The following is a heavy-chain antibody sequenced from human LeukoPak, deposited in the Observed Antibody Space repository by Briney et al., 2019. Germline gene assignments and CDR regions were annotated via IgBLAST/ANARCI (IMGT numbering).Heavy chain of an antibody. V-gene: IGHV3-23*01. J-gene: IGHJ4*02. D-gene: IGHD1-7*01. CDR2: ISGSGGST. Sequence: GGSLRLSCAAPGFTFSSYAMSWVRQAPGKGLEWVSAISGSGGSTYYADSVKGRFTISRDNSKNTLYLQMNSLRAEDTAVYYCAKDQELELYFDYWGQGTLVTVSS. CDR1: GFTFSSYA. CDR3: AKDQELELYFDY.